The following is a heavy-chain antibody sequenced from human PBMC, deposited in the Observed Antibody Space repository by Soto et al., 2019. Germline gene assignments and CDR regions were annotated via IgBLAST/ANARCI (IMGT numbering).Heavy chain of an antibody. Sequence: ESGGGVVQPGRSLRLSCAASGFTFSSYGMHWVRQAPGKGLEWVAVIWYDGSNKYYADSVKGRFTISRDNSKNTLYLQMNSLRAEDTAVYYCARAPNYYDSSGYSSSYGMDVWGQGTTVTVSS. CDR2: IWYDGSNK. J-gene: IGHJ6*02. V-gene: IGHV3-33*01. D-gene: IGHD3-22*01. CDR1: GFTFSSYG. CDR3: ARAPNYYDSSGYSSSYGMDV.